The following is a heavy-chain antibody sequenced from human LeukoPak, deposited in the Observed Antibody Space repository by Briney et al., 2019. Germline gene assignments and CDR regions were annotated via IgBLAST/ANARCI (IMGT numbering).Heavy chain of an antibody. V-gene: IGHV4-59*01. CDR3: ARGRDDLLRYFYLDV. D-gene: IGHD3-9*01. Sequence: SETLSLTCAVSGDSISRYYWSWIRQPPGKGLEYIGYIYSSGATNYSPSLASRITISLDTSKNHFSLELSAVTAEDTAVYYCARGRDDLLRYFYLDVWGKGTTVTVSS. J-gene: IGHJ6*03. CDR1: GDSISRYY. CDR2: IYSSGAT.